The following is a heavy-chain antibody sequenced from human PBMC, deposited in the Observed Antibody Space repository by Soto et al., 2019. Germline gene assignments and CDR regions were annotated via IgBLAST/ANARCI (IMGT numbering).Heavy chain of an antibody. CDR2: ISGSGGST. Sequence: GGSLRLSCAASGFTFSSYAMSWVRQAPGKGLEWVSAISGSGGSTYYADSVKGRFTISRDNSKNTLYLQMNSLRAEDTAVYYCAKDRPRARYYYDSSGYTLFDHWGQGTLVTVS. J-gene: IGHJ4*02. V-gene: IGHV3-23*01. CDR3: AKDRPRARYYYDSSGYTLFDH. D-gene: IGHD3-22*01. CDR1: GFTFSSYA.